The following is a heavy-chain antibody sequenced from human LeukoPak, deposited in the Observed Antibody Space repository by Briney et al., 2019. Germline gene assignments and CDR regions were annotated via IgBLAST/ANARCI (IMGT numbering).Heavy chain of an antibody. Sequence: PGGSLRLSCAASGFTFSNYAMTWVRQAPGKGLEWVSTISGSGGDTYYADSVKGRFTVSRDNSRNTLYLQMKSLRAEDTAVYYCAEEFVVVPGNTNYFDYWGQGTLVIVSS. CDR2: ISGSGGDT. J-gene: IGHJ4*02. D-gene: IGHD2-21*02. CDR3: AEEFVVVPGNTNYFDY. V-gene: IGHV3-23*01. CDR1: GFTFSNYA.